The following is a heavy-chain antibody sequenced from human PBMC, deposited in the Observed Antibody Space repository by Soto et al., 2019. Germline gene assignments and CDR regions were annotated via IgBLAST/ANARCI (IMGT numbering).Heavy chain of an antibody. J-gene: IGHJ4*02. Sequence: ASVKVSCKASGYTFTGYYMHWVRQAPGQGLEWMGWINPNSGGTNYAQKFQGRVTMTRDTSISTAYMELSRLRSDDTAVYYCARAYGDYVYFDYWGQRTLVTVSS. CDR2: INPNSGGT. CDR1: GYTFTGYY. CDR3: ARAYGDYVYFDY. D-gene: IGHD4-17*01. V-gene: IGHV1-2*02.